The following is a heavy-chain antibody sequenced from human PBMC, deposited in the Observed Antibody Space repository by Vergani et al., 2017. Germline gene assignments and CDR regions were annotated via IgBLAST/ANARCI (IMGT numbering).Heavy chain of an antibody. CDR2: VSFRGDT. J-gene: IGHJ4*02. V-gene: IGHV4-59*02. D-gene: IGHD3-10*01. Sequence: QVKLQESGPGLVKPSETLSLTCTVSGASVNSYYWSWIRQPPGKRLEWMGYVSFRGDTLYDPSVKGRMTISHHTSSNQFSRYLTSVTAADTAVYYCARSRIYYGTGSPDYWGQGTLVTVSS. CDR1: GASVNSYY. CDR3: ARSRIYYGTGSPDY.